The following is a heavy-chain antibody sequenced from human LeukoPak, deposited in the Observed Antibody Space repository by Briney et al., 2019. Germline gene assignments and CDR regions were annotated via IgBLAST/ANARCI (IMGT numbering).Heavy chain of an antibody. CDR1: GFTFSSCG. J-gene: IGHJ4*02. V-gene: IGHV3-23*01. Sequence: PGGSLRLSCAASGFTFSSCGMSWVRQAPGKGLEWVSGISGSGGSTFHADSVKGRFTISRDNSKNTVFLQLSSLRAEDTAIYYCAKASILAAASPRGYDYWGQGTVVTVSS. CDR3: AKASILAAASPRGYDY. CDR2: ISGSGGST. D-gene: IGHD3-3*02.